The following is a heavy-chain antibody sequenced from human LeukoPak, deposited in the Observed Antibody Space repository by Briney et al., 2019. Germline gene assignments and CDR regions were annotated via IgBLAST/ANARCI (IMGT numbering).Heavy chain of an antibody. J-gene: IGHJ6*04. CDR2: IKQDGGEK. V-gene: IGHV3-7*01. CDR3: AREWNYYGSGIMDV. D-gene: IGHD3-10*01. CDR1: GFTFSSYW. Sequence: GGSLRLSCAASGFTFSSYWMSGVRQAPGKGLEGVANIKQDGGEKYYVGSVKGRFTVSRDNAKNSLYLQMNSLRAEDTAVYYCAREWNYYGSGIMDVWGKGTTVTVSS.